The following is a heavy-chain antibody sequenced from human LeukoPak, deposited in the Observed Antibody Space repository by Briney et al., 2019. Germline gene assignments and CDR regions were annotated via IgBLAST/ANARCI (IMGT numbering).Heavy chain of an antibody. D-gene: IGHD2-15*01. J-gene: IGHJ4*02. Sequence: SETLSLTCTVSGGSISSSSYYWVWIRQPPGKGLEWIGSIYYSGSTYYNPSLKSRVTISVDTSKNQFSLKLSSVTAADTAVYYCARLGYCSGGSCYDFDYWGQGTLVTVSS. CDR1: GGSISSSSYY. V-gene: IGHV4-39*01. CDR3: ARLGYCSGGSCYDFDY. CDR2: IYYSGST.